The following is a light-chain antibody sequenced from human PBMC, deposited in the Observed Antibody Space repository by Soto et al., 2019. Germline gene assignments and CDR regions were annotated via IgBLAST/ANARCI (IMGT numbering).Light chain of an antibody. CDR3: GTWDSSLSEGV. Sequence: QSVLTQPPSVSAAPGQKVTISCSGSSSNIENNYVSWYQQLPGTAPKLLIYGDNKRPSGIPDRFSCSKSGTSATLGITGLQTGDEADYYCGTWDSSLSEGVFGGGTKLTVL. CDR1: SSNIENNY. J-gene: IGLJ2*01. CDR2: GDN. V-gene: IGLV1-51*01.